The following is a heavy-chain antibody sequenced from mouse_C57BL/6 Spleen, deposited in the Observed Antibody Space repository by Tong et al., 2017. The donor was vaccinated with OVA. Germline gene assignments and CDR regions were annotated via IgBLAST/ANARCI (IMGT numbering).Heavy chain of an antibody. Sequence: EVQLQESGGGLVKPGGSLKLSCAASGFTFSSYAMSWVRQTPEKRLEWVATISDGGSYTYYPDNVKGRFTISRDNAKNNLYLQMSHLKSEDTAMYYCATPLYGGAMDYWGQGTSVTVSS. CDR1: GFTFSSYA. CDR3: ATPLYGGAMDY. J-gene: IGHJ4*01. CDR2: ISDGGSYT. D-gene: IGHD1-1*01. V-gene: IGHV5-4*01.